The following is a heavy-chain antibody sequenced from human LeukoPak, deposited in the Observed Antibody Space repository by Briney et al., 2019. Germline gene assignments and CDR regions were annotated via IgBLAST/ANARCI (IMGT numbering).Heavy chain of an antibody. CDR3: ARGLWFGELGYDY. J-gene: IGHJ4*02. V-gene: IGHV3-21*01. CDR1: GFTFSSYS. Sequence: GGSLRLSCAASGFTFSSYSMNWVRQAPGKGLEWVSSISTSSSYIYYADSVKGRFTISRDNAKNSLYLQMNSLRAEDTAVYYCARGLWFGELGYDYWGQGTLVTVSS. D-gene: IGHD3-10*01. CDR2: ISTSSSYI.